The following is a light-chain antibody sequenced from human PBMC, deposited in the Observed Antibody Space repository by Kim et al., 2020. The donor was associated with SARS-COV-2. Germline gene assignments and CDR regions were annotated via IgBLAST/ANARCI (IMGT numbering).Light chain of an antibody. J-gene: IGKJ4*01. V-gene: IGKV3-15*01. CDR2: GAS. Sequence: EIVLTQSPGTLSLSPGERATLSCRASQSVRNHLAWYQHRPGQAPRLLIYGASTRATDVSARFSGSGSETEFTLTIRSLQSEVLAVYYCQQYNDWPLLTFGGGTKVDIK. CDR3: QQYNDWPLLT. CDR1: QSVRNH.